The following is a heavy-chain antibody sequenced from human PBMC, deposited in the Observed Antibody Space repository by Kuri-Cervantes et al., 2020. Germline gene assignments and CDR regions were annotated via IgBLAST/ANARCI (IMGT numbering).Heavy chain of an antibody. CDR1: GFTVSSNY. V-gene: IGHV3-53*01. Sequence: GESLKISCAASGFTVSSNYMSRVRQAPGKGLEWVSVIYSGGDTYYAESVKGRFTISRDDSKNTLYLQMNSLRAEDTAVYYCARLLYFDQWGQGTLVTVSS. CDR2: IYSGGDT. CDR3: ARLLYFDQ. J-gene: IGHJ4*02.